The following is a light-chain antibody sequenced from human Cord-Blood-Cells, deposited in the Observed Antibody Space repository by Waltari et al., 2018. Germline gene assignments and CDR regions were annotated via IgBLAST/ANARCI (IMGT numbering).Light chain of an antibody. Sequence: DIVMTQSPDSLAVSLGERDTISCKSSQSVLYSSNNKNYLAWYQQKPGQTPKLLIYWASTRVSGVPERCSRSGCLREFNHTNSGLPAEDDAVNRCKQYQSTPLSFVGGTKVEI. V-gene: IGKV4-1*01. J-gene: IGKJ4*01. CDR2: WAS. CDR3: KQYQSTPLS. CDR1: QSVLYSSNNKNY.